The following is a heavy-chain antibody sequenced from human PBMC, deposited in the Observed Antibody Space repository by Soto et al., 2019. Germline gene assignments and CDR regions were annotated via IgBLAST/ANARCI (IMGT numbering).Heavy chain of an antibody. CDR3: AAAGSGSYYPRDYYYYGMDV. CDR2: ISAYNGNT. V-gene: IGHV1-18*04. CDR1: GYTFTSYG. Sequence: ASVKVSCKASGYTFTSYGISWVRQAPGQGLEWMGWISAYNGNTNYAQKLQGRVTMTTDTSTSTAYMELRSLRSDDTAVYYCAAAGSGSYYPRDYYYYGMDVWGQGTTVTVSS. J-gene: IGHJ6*02. D-gene: IGHD3-10*01.